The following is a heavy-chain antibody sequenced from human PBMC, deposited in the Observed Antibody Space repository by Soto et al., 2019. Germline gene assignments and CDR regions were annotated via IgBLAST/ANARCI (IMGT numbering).Heavy chain of an antibody. D-gene: IGHD4-17*01. CDR2: ISSSSSYI. J-gene: IGHJ4*02. CDR3: ARDLWDYGDSYYFDY. Sequence: GGSLRLSCAASGFTFSSYSMNWVRQAPGKGLEWVSSISSSSSYIYYADSVKGRFTISRDNAKNSLYLQMNSLRAEDTAVYYCARDLWDYGDSYYFDYWGQGTLVTVSS. V-gene: IGHV3-21*01. CDR1: GFTFSSYS.